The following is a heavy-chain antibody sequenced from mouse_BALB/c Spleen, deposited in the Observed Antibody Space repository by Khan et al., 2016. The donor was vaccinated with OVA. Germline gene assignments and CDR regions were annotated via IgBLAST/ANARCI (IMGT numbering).Heavy chain of an antibody. D-gene: IGHD2-3*01. CDR1: GYSITSDYA. V-gene: IGHV3-2*02. J-gene: IGHJ4*01. Sequence: EVQLQESGPGLVKPSQSLSLTCTVTGYSITSDYAWNWIRQFPGNKLEWMGYISYSGSTNYNPALKSRISITRDTSKNQFFLQLNSVTTEDTATYYCARDGSLYNDAMDYWGQGTSVTVSS. CDR3: ARDGSLYNDAMDY. CDR2: ISYSGST.